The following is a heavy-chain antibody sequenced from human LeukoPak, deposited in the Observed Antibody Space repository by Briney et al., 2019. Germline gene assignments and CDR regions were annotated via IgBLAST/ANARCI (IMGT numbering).Heavy chain of an antibody. CDR1: GFTFSSYA. V-gene: IGHV3-23*01. Sequence: PGGSLRLSCAASGFTFSSYAMSWVRQAPGKGLELVSAISGSGGSTYYADSVKGRFTISRDNSKNTLYLQMNSLRAEDTAVYYCAKDRGDGDYYFDYWGQGTLLTVSS. D-gene: IGHD4-17*01. CDR3: AKDRGDGDYYFDY. J-gene: IGHJ4*02. CDR2: ISGSGGST.